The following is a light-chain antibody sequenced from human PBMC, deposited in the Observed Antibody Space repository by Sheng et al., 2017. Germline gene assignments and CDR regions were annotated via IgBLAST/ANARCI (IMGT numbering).Light chain of an antibody. CDR3: QQYGSSRFT. V-gene: IGKV3-20*01. J-gene: IGKJ4*01. CDR1: HIITSSF. CDR2: GAS. Sequence: IVLTQSPGTLSLSPGERATLSCRASHIITSSFLSWYQQKPGQAPRLLIYGASSRATGIPDRFSGSGSGTDFTLTISRLEPEDFAVYYCQQYGSSRFTFGGGTKVEIK.